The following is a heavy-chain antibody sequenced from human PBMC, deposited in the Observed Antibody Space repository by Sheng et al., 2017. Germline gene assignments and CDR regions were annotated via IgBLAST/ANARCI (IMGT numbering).Heavy chain of an antibody. J-gene: IGHJ4*02. Sequence: QVQLVQSGAEVKKPGSSVKVSCKASGGTFSSYTISWVRQAPGQGLEWMGRIIPILGIANYAQKFQGRVTITADKSTSTAYMELSSLRSEDTAVYYCARGGPDYAYGYWGQGTLVTVSS. CDR2: IIPILGIA. CDR3: ARGGPDYAYGY. V-gene: IGHV1-69*02. D-gene: IGHD4-17*01. CDR1: GGTFSSYT.